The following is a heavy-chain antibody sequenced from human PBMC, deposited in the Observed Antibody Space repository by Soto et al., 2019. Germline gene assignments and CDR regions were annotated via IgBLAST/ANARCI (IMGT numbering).Heavy chain of an antibody. V-gene: IGHV4-31*03. CDR1: AGSISSGGYY. CDR3: ARDRRPGWGSSWHDAFDI. D-gene: IGHD6-13*01. Sequence: HVQLQESGPGLGKPSQTRPLTATFSAGSISSGGYYWSWIRHHPGKALEWIGYIYYSGSTYYNPSLKSRVTISVDTSKNQCSLKLSSVTAADTAVYYCARDRRPGWGSSWHDAFDIWGQGTMVTVSS. CDR2: IYYSGST. J-gene: IGHJ3*02.